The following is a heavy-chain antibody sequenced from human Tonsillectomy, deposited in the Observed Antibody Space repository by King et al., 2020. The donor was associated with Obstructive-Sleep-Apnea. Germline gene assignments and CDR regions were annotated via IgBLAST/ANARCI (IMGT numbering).Heavy chain of an antibody. V-gene: IGHV4-31*03. J-gene: IGHJ3*02. CDR1: GGSISSGGYY. D-gene: IGHD3-3*01. Sequence: VQLQESGPGLVKPSQTLSLTCTVSGGSISSGGYYWSWIRQHPGKGLEWIGYIYYSGSTYYNPSLKSRVTISVDTSKNQFSLKLGSVTAADTAVYYCAGARGITIFGVVITDAFDIWGQGTMVTVSS. CDR3: AGARGITIFGVVITDAFDI. CDR2: IYYSGST.